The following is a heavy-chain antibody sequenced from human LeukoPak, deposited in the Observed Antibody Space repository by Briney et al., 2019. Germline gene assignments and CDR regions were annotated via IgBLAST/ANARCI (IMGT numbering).Heavy chain of an antibody. J-gene: IGHJ4*02. CDR1: GFTFSSYG. Sequence: GGSLRLSCAASGFTFSSYGMHWVRQAPGKGLEWVAVISYDGSNKYYADSVKGRFTISRDNSKNTLYLQMNSLRAEDTAVYYCAKDGAKKRIVGATTRGHFDYWGQGTLVTVSS. CDR2: ISYDGSNK. CDR3: AKDGAKKRIVGATTRGHFDY. V-gene: IGHV3-30*18. D-gene: IGHD1-26*01.